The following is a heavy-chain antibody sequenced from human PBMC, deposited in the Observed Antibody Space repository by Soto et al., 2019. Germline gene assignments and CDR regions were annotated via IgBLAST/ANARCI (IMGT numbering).Heavy chain of an antibody. CDR1: GGSFSGYY. Sequence: PSETLSHTCAVYGGSFSGYYWSWIRQPPGKGLEWIGEINHSGSTNYNPSLKSRVTISVDTSKNQFSLKLSSVTAADTAVYYCARGGRPYYDFWSGYPSGLTQHYMDVWGKGTTVTVSS. CDR3: ARGGRPYYDFWSGYPSGLTQHYMDV. V-gene: IGHV4-34*01. CDR2: INHSGST. D-gene: IGHD3-3*01. J-gene: IGHJ6*03.